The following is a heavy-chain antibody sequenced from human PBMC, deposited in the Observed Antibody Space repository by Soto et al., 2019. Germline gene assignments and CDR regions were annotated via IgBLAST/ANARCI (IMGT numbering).Heavy chain of an antibody. CDR2: ISSSSSYI. CDR1: GFTFSRHS. J-gene: IGHJ6*02. CDR3: ARDLAAAVSYGMDV. Sequence: GSLRLSCAASGFTFSRHSMNWVRRPPGKGLEWVSSISSSSSYIYYADSVKGRFTISRDNAKSSLYLQMNSLRAEDTAVYYCARDLAAAVSYGMDVWGQGTTVTVSS. D-gene: IGHD6-13*01. V-gene: IGHV3-21*01.